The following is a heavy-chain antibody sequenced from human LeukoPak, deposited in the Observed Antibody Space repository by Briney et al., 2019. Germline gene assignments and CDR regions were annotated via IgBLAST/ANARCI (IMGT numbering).Heavy chain of an antibody. D-gene: IGHD6-19*01. CDR2: IFNSGTT. CDR1: DGSISSYY. Sequence: PSETLSLTCTVSDGSISSYYWSWIRQPPGKGLGWIGFIFNSGTTNYNSSLKSRVTISVDTSKNQLSLKLTFVTAADTAVYYCAKVGDTSGWYSYYMDVWGKGTTATVSS. CDR3: AKVGDTSGWYSYYMDV. V-gene: IGHV4-59*01. J-gene: IGHJ6*03.